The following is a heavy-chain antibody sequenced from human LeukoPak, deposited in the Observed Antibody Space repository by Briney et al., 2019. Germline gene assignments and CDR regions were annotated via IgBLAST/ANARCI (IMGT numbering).Heavy chain of an antibody. CDR3: AKTRGSNNVFDI. CDR2: RSGSGGST. J-gene: IGHJ3*02. Sequence: GGSLRLSCAASGFTFSSYAMNWVRQAPGKGLEWVSGRSGSGGSTYYADSVKGRFTISRDNSNNTLYLQMNSLRAEDTAVYYCAKTRGSNNVFDIWGQGTMVTVSS. D-gene: IGHD1-26*01. V-gene: IGHV3-23*01. CDR1: GFTFSSYA.